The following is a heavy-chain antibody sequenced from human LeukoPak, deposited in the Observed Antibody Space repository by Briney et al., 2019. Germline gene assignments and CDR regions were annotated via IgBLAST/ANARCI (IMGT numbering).Heavy chain of an antibody. CDR2: ISAYNGNT. J-gene: IGHJ4*02. Sequence: GASVKVSCKASGYTFTSYGISWVRQAPGQGLEWMGWISAYNGNTNYAQKLQGRVTMTTDTSTSTAYMELRSLRSDDTAVYYCARGLPPNCSSTSCYAPFDYWGQGTLVTVSS. CDR1: GYTFTSYG. D-gene: IGHD2-2*01. V-gene: IGHV1-18*01. CDR3: ARGLPPNCSSTSCYAPFDY.